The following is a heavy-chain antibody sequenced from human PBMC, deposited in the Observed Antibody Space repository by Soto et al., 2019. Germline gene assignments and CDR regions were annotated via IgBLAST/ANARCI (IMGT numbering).Heavy chain of an antibody. CDR3: ARVELLLWFGEVLQIPPPDYYYGMDV. CDR1: GYTFTSYG. CDR2: ISAYNGNT. Sequence: QVQLVQSGAEVKKPGASVKVSCKASGYTFTSYGISWVRQAPGQGLEWMGWISAYNGNTNYAQKLQGRVTMTTDTSTSTVYMGLRSLRGDDTGVDYCARVELLLWFGEVLQIPPPDYYYGMDVWGQGTTVTVSS. D-gene: IGHD3-10*01. J-gene: IGHJ6*02. V-gene: IGHV1-18*01.